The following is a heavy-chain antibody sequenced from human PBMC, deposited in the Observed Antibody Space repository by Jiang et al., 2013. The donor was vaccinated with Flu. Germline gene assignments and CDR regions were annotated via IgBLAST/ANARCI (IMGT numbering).Heavy chain of an antibody. CDR1: GGSLSGYY. Sequence: LLKPSETLSLTCTVNGGSLSGYYWSWIRQTPGKGLEWIAEINLGGSANYNPSLNSRVTISIDTSKNQFSLRLTSVTAADTAVYCCARVRLRGRNLGIDYWGQGTLVTVSP. J-gene: IGHJ4*02. CDR2: INLGGSA. V-gene: IGHV4-34*01. CDR3: ARVRLRGRNLGIDY. D-gene: IGHD4-17*01.